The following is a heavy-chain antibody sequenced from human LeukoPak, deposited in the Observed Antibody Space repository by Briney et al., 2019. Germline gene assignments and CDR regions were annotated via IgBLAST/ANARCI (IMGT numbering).Heavy chain of an antibody. J-gene: IGHJ6*02. V-gene: IGHV3-66*01. CDR2: IYSGGST. CDR3: AQSRMSYYYYGMDV. CDR1: GFTVSTTY. Sequence: PGGSLRLSCAASGFTVSTTYMSWVRQAPGKGLEWISVIYSGGSTYYADSVRGRFTISRDNSKNTLSLQMNSLSAEDTAVYYCAQSRMSYYYYGMDVWGQGTTVTVSS. D-gene: IGHD2-8*01.